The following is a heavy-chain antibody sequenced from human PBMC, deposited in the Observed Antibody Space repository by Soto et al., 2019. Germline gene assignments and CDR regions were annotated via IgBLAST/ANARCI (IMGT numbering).Heavy chain of an antibody. Sequence: SVKVSCKASGGTFSSYTISWVRQAPGQGLEWMGRIIPILGIANYAQKFQGRVTITADKSTSTAYMELSSLRSDDTAVYYCARDLGYCSGGSCYPEPNDYWGQGTLVTVSS. J-gene: IGHJ4*02. D-gene: IGHD2-15*01. CDR1: GGTFSSYT. V-gene: IGHV1-69*04. CDR2: IIPILGIA. CDR3: ARDLGYCSGGSCYPEPNDY.